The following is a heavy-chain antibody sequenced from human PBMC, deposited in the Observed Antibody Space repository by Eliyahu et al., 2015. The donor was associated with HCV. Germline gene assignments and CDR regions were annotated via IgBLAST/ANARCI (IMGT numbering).Heavy chain of an antibody. J-gene: IGHJ6*02. Sequence: QMQLVQSGPEVKKPGTSVKVSCKASGFTFTSSAVQWVRQARGQRLEWIGWIVVGSGNTNYAQKFQERVTITRDMSTSTAYMELSSLRSEDTAVYYCAAAYRIYYYYGMDVWGQGTTVTVSS. CDR1: GFTFTSSA. CDR2: IVVGSGNT. D-gene: IGHD3-16*01. V-gene: IGHV1-58*01. CDR3: AAAYRIYYYYGMDV.